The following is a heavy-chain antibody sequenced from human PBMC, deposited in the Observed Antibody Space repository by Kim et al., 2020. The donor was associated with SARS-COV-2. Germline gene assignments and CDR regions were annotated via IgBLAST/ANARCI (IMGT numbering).Heavy chain of an antibody. V-gene: IGHV3-48*02. Sequence: GGSLRLSCTASGFTFSSYNMNWVRQAPGKGLEWVSFISGSGYTIYQADSVKGRFTISRDNAKNSLYLQMNSLRDEDTAVYYCAREFYGRNDYWGQGTLVTVSS. CDR2: ISGSGYTI. CDR3: AREFYGRNDY. CDR1: GFTFSSYN. D-gene: IGHD4-17*01. J-gene: IGHJ4*02.